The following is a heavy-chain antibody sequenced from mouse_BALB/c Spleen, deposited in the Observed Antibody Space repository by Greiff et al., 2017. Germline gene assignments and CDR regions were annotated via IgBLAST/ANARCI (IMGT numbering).Heavy chain of an antibody. CDR1: GFSLTSYG. V-gene: IGHV2-9*02. CDR2: IWAGGST. D-gene: IGHD1-1*01. J-gene: IGHJ4*01. Sequence: VQLKESGPGLVAPSQSLSITCTVSGFSLTSYGVHWVRQPPGKGLEWLGVIWAGGSTNYNSALMSRLSISKDNSKSQVFLKMNSLQTDDTAMYYCARVYYGSSYGYAMDYWGQGTSVTVSS. CDR3: ARVYYGSSYGYAMDY.